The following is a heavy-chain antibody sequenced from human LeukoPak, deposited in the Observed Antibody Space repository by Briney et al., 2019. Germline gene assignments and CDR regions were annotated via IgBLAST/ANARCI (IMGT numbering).Heavy chain of an antibody. Sequence: PSETLSLTCTVSGGSISSSSYYWGWIRQPPGKGLEWIGSIYYSGTTYYNPSLKSRVAISVDTSKNQFSLKLSSVTAADTAVYYCAGVVRGNYYDSSGYYRKYYFDYWGQGTLVTVPS. D-gene: IGHD3-22*01. CDR3: AGVVRGNYYDSSGYYRKYYFDY. V-gene: IGHV4-39*07. CDR2: IYYSGTT. CDR1: GGSISSSSYY. J-gene: IGHJ4*02.